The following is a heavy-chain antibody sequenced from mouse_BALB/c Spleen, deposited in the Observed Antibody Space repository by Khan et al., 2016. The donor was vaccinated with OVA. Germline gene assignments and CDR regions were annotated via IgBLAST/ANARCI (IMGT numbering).Heavy chain of an antibody. CDR3: ARGVLGLRTWFAY. V-gene: IGHV1S136*01. D-gene: IGHD3-1*01. CDR2: INPYNDYT. Sequence: VQLQQSGPELVKPGASVKMSCKASGYTFTSYDMYWVKQKPGQGLEWIGYINPYNDYTKFNEKFKGKATLTSDKSSSTAYMELSSLTSEDSAVYYCARGVLGLRTWFAYWGQGTLVTVSA. CDR1: GYTFTSYD. J-gene: IGHJ3*01.